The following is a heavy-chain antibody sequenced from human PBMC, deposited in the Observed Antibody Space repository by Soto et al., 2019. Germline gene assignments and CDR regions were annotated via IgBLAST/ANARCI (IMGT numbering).Heavy chain of an antibody. D-gene: IGHD1-26*01. J-gene: IGHJ5*01. Sequence: GGSLSLSCAASGFSFSDAWMTWVRQAPGKRLEWVGRIKSQGEGGTTEYGAPVKGRFTISRDDSENTLHLQMNSLKTEDTAVYYCATFRSYSDSWGHGTLVTVSS. CDR1: GFSFSDAW. V-gene: IGHV3-15*01. CDR2: IKSQGEGGTT. CDR3: ATFRSYSDS.